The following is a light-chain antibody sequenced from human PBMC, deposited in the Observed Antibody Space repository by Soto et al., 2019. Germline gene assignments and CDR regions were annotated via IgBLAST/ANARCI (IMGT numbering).Light chain of an antibody. CDR1: QSVSSSY. CDR2: GAS. CDR3: QQYHNSPRT. J-gene: IGKJ1*01. Sequence: EIVLTQSPGTLSLSPGERATLSCRASQSVSSSYLAWYQQKPGQAPRLLIYGASSRPSGIPDRFSGSGSGTHFTLTISRLEPEDFAVYYCQQYHNSPRTFGQGTKVEIK. V-gene: IGKV3-20*01.